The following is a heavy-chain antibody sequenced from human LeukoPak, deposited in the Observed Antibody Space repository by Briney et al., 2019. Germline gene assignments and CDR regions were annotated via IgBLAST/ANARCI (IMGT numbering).Heavy chain of an antibody. D-gene: IGHD3-22*01. Sequence: NTSQTLSLTCTVSGASISSYYWSWIRQPPGKGLEWIGYIYYSGSTNYNPSLKSRVTISVDTSKNQFPLRLSSVTAADTAVYYCARHRYYYDSSGYYYQPWGQGTLVTVSS. CDR3: ARHRYYYDSSGYYYQP. CDR1: GASISSYY. J-gene: IGHJ5*02. V-gene: IGHV4-59*01. CDR2: IYYSGST.